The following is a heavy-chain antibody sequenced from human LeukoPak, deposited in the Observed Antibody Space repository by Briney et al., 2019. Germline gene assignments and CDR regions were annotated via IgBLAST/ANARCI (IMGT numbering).Heavy chain of an antibody. CDR1: GFTFGDYY. D-gene: IGHD6-13*01. J-gene: IGHJ4*02. CDR2: IKYDGTVK. V-gene: IGHV3-7*01. CDR3: ARDPDSSSFDY. Sequence: GGSLRLSCSASGFTFGDYYMNWFRQSPGKGLEFLANIKYDGTVKNYVDSVKGRFTISRDNPKNSLYLQMDSLRAEDTAVYYCARDPDSSSFDYWGQGALVTVSS.